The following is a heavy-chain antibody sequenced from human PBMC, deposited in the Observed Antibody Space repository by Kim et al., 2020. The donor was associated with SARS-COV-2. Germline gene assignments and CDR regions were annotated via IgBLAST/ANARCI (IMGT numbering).Heavy chain of an antibody. CDR3: ARGAMRGALRG. J-gene: IGHJ4*02. CDR2: INHSGTT. Sequence: SETLSLTCAVYGGSFSGYYWSWIRQPPGKGLEWIGEINHSGTTNYNPSLTSRVTISVDTSKNQFSLKLSSVTAADTAVYYCARGAMRGALRGWGQGTLVTVSS. CDR1: GGSFSGYY. V-gene: IGHV4-34*01. D-gene: IGHD2-2*01.